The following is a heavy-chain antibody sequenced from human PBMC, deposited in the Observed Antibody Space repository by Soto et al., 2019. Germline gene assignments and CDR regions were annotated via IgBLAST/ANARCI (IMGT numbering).Heavy chain of an antibody. CDR2: ISSSSSYI. Sequence: PGGSLRLSCAASGFTFSSYTMNWVRQAPGKGLEWVSSISSSSSYIYYADSVKGRFTISRDNAKNSLYLQMNGLRAEDTAVYYCARGFDLQYGMDVWGQGTTVTVSS. CDR3: ARGFDLQYGMDV. V-gene: IGHV3-21*01. J-gene: IGHJ6*02. D-gene: IGHD3-10*01. CDR1: GFTFSSYT.